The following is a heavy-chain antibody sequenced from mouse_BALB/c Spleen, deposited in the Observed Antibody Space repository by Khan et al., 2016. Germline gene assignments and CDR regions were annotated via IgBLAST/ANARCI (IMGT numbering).Heavy chain of an antibody. CDR3: ARSKMSGNFDY. J-gene: IGHJ2*01. CDR1: GYTFTNYW. Sequence: QVQLKQSGAELARPGASVKLSCKASGYTFTNYWMQWVKQRPGQGLEWIGAIYPGDGDTRYTQKFKAKATLTADESSSTASMQLSNLASEDSAVYYCARSKMSGNFDYWGQGTTLTVSS. CDR2: IYPGDGDT. V-gene: IGHV1-87*01. D-gene: IGHD1-3*01.